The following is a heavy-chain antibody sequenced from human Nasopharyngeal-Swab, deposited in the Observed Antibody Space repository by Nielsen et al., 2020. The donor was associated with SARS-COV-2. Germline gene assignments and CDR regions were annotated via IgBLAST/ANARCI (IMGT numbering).Heavy chain of an antibody. D-gene: IGHD1-26*01. CDR2: MNEDGRTT. V-gene: IGHV3-74*01. CDR3: AKHLGATKAYFDN. CDR1: GFIVSSYW. J-gene: IGHJ4*02. Sequence: GGSLRLSCAASGFIVSSYWMHWVRQAPGKGLVWVSRMNEDGRTTNYADSVRGRFTISRDNAKNTLYLQMNSLRAEDTAVYYCAKHLGATKAYFDNWGQGTLVTVSS.